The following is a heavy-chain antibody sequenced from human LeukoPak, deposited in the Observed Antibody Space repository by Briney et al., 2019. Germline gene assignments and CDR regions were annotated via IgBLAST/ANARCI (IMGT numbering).Heavy chain of an antibody. CDR1: GFTFSSYA. V-gene: IGHV3-23*01. Sequence: PGGSLRLSCAASGFTFSSYAMSWVRQAPGKGLEWVSTISGSGGNTYYADSVKGRFTISRDNSKNTLYLQMNSLRAEDTAVYYCASARYCRGGSCSYYYGMDVWGKGTTVTVSS. CDR3: ASARYCRGGSCSYYYGMDV. D-gene: IGHD2-15*01. CDR2: ISGSGGNT. J-gene: IGHJ6*04.